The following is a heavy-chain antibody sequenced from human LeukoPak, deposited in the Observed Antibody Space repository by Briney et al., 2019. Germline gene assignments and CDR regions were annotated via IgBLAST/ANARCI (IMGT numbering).Heavy chain of an antibody. Sequence: GESLQISCKGSGYIFSNYWIGWVRQMPGKGLEWMGIVYPGDSATRYSPSFQGQVTISADKSISTAYLQWSSLKASDTAMYYCARRLVGVATDYWGQGTLVTVSS. D-gene: IGHD2-2*01. V-gene: IGHV5-51*01. CDR2: VYPGDSAT. CDR1: GYIFSNYW. CDR3: ARRLVGVATDY. J-gene: IGHJ4*02.